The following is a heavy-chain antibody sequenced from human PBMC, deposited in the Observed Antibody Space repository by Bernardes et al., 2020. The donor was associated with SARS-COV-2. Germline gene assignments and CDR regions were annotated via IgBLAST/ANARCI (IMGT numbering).Heavy chain of an antibody. Sequence: WIRQPPGKGLEWIGTIYYSGSIYYSPSLKSRITLSVDPSRNQFSLRLKSVTAADTAMYYCASSPYNWNYHFDYWGQGTLAAVTS. J-gene: IGHJ4*02. D-gene: IGHD1-7*01. CDR2: IYYSGSI. V-gene: IGHV4-39*01. CDR3: ASSPYNWNYHFDY.